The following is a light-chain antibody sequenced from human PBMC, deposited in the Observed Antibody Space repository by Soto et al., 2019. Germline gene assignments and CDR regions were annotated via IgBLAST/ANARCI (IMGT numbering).Light chain of an antibody. J-gene: IGKJ2*01. CDR1: QSVSTRY. CDR3: HQFGSSPPAFT. CDR2: GAS. Sequence: ESMLTQSPGTLSLSPGERATLSCRASQSVSTRYLAWYQQKPGQAPRLLIYGASIRATGIPDRFSGSGSGTDFTSTISRLEPEDFAVYYCHQFGSSPPAFTFGQGTKLEI. V-gene: IGKV3-20*01.